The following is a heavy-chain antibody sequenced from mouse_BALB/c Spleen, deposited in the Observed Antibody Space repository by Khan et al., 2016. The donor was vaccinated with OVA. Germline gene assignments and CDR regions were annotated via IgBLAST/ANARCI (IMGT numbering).Heavy chain of an antibody. V-gene: IGHV14-3*02. CDR1: GFNIKDTY. Sequence: VQLQQSGAEFVKPGASVKLSCTASGFNIKDTYMHWINQRPQQGLVWIGRIDTANGNVNYDPKFQDKATLAAEASSNTAYLHLSRLTSEDTAVYYCTRGAYNGLFAYWGQGTLVTISA. J-gene: IGHJ3*01. D-gene: IGHD2-10*01. CDR3: TRGAYNGLFAY. CDR2: IDTANGNV.